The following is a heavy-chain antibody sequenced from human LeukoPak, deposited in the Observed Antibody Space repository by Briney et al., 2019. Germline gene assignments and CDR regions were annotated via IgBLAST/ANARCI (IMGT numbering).Heavy chain of an antibody. D-gene: IGHD3-16*02. CDR3: ARHIGGGIEDMDV. CDR2: IYVTGT. J-gene: IGHJ6*03. Sequence: SETLSLTCTVSGGSIGPYYRSWIRQSPGTGLEWIGYIYVTGTRYNPYLQRRVTISVDRSRNQFFLKMSSVTAADTAVYYCARHIGGGIEDMDVWGKGTKVIVSS. CDR1: GGSIGPYY. V-gene: IGHV4-59*08.